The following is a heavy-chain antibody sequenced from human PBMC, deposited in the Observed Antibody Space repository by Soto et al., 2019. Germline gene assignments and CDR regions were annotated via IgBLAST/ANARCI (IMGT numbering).Heavy chain of an antibody. D-gene: IGHD3-10*01. V-gene: IGHV3-30-3*01. J-gene: IGHJ6*02. CDR2: ISYDGSNK. CDR3: ASIGSGSYSYYYGMDV. Sequence: PGGSLRLSCAASGFTFSSYAMHWVRQAPGKGLEWVAVISYDGSNKYYAGSVKGRFTISRDNSKNTLYLQMNSLRAEDTAVYYCASIGSGSYSYYYGMDVWGQGTTVTVSS. CDR1: GFTFSSYA.